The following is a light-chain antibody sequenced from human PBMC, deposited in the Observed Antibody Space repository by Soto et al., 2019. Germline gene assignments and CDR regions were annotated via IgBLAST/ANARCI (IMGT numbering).Light chain of an antibody. V-gene: IGKV1D-16*01. CDR3: QQYSSSPRT. CDR2: TAS. J-gene: IGKJ5*01. Sequence: DIQLTQSPSSLSASVGDRVTISCRASQGISTFLAWYQQKPGKAPKSLIKTASTLQSGVPSRFSGSGSDTDFILTISSLQPDDFASYYCQQYSSSPRTFGQGPRL. CDR1: QGISTF.